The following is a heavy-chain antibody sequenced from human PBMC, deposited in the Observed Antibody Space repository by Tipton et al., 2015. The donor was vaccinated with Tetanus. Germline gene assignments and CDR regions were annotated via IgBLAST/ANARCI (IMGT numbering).Heavy chain of an antibody. Sequence: GLVKPSETLSLTCTVSGGSVRSGSYYWNWIRQPPGKGLEWIGYISYSGSTNSNYSLKSRITISQDTSKNQFSLKLTSVTAADTAVYYCERANYDFPKKGPFDSWGQGTLVIVSS. CDR2: ISYSGST. CDR1: GGSVRSGSYY. J-gene: IGHJ4*02. V-gene: IGHV4-61*01. D-gene: IGHD3-3*01. CDR3: ERANYDFPKKGPFDS.